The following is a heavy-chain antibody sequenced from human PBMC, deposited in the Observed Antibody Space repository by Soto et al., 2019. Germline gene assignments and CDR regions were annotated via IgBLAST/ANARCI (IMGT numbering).Heavy chain of an antibody. V-gene: IGHV3-30*18. J-gene: IGHJ4*02. D-gene: IGHD6-13*01. CDR1: GFTFSSYG. CDR3: AKTMSWSPSFYYFDY. CDR2: ISYDGSNK. Sequence: QVQLVESGGGVVQPGRSLRLSCAASGFTFSSYGMHWVRQAPGKGLEWVAVISYDGSNKYYADSVKGRFTISRDNSKNTLYLQMNSLRAEDTAVYYCAKTMSWSPSFYYFDYWGREPWSPSPQ.